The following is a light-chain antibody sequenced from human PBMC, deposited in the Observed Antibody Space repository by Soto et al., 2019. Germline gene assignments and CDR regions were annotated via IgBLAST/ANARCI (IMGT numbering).Light chain of an antibody. CDR1: QSVSTS. V-gene: IGKV3-15*01. CDR3: QKYIKGYT. J-gene: IGKJ2*01. CDR2: SAF. Sequence: EVVMTQSPATLSVFPGERVTLSCRASQSVSTSVAWYQQKPGQAPRLLIYSAFTTASGIPARFSGGGSGTEFTLTISSLESEDFEVYYCQKYIKGYTFGQGTKLEIK.